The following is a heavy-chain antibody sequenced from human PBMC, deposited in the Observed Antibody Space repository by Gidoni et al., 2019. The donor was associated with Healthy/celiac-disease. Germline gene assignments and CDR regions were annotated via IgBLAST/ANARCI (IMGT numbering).Heavy chain of an antibody. CDR2: ISSSSSYI. J-gene: IGHJ4*02. CDR1: GFTFSSYS. D-gene: IGHD3-3*01. V-gene: IGHV3-21*01. Sequence: EVQLVESGGGLVKPGGSLRLSCAASGFTFSSYSMNWVRQAPGKGLEWVSSISSSSSYIYYADSVKGRFTISRDNAKNSLYLQMNSLRAEDTAVYYCARDAGYYDFWSGFVDWGQGTLVTVSS. CDR3: ARDAGYYDFWSGFVD.